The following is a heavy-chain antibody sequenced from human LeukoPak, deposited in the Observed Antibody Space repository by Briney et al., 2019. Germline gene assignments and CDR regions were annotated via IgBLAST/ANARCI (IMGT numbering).Heavy chain of an antibody. CDR3: VRGPGPTVNYYFDF. D-gene: IGHD4-17*01. V-gene: IGHV3-64D*06. J-gene: IGHJ4*02. CDR1: GFTFSTYA. CDR2: ISSNGGTT. Sequence: GGSLRLSCSASGFTFSTYAMHWVRQAPGKGLEYVSVISSNGGTTYYAESSRGRFAISRDNSKNTLSLQMSSLRAEDTAVYYCVRGPGPTVNYYFDFWGQGTLVTVSS.